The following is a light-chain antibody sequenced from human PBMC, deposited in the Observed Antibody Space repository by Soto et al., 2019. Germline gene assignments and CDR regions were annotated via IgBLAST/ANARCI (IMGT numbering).Light chain of an antibody. CDR3: AAWDDGLNGPV. CDR2: NNN. V-gene: IGLV1-44*01. CDR1: SSNIGSNL. Sequence: QLVLTQPPSASGTPGQRVTISCSGSSSNIGSNLVIWYQQLPGTAPKLLIYNNNQRPLGVPDRFSGSKSGTSASLAISRLQSEDEVDYYCAAWDDGLNGPVFGRGTKLTVL. J-gene: IGLJ2*01.